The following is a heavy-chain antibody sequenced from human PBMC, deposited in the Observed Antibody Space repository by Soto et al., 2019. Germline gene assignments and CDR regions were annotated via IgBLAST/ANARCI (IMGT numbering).Heavy chain of an antibody. V-gene: IGHV1-69*12. D-gene: IGHD6-19*01. CDR3: ATGPTPTEEEWLGLDY. J-gene: IGHJ4*02. Sequence: QVQLVQSGAEVKKPGSSVKVSCKASGGTFSSYAISWVRQAPGQGLEWMGGIIPIFGTANYAQKFQGRVTITADESTSTGYMELSSLRSEDTAVYYCATGPTPTEEEWLGLDYWGQGTLVTVSS. CDR2: IIPIFGTA. CDR1: GGTFSSYA.